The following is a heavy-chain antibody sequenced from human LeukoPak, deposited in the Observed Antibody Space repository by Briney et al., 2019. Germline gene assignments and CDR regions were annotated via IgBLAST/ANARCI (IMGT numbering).Heavy chain of an antibody. CDR1: GFTFSDYS. CDR3: ARERSVVADY. V-gene: IGHV3-21*01. Sequence: GGSLRLSCVASGFTFSDYSMNWVRQAPGKGLEWVSAIGSTSTFISYADSVRGRFTISRDNAENPLYLQMNSLRAEDTAIYFCARERSVVADYWGQGTLVTVS. J-gene: IGHJ4*02. CDR2: IGSTSTFI. D-gene: IGHD2-21*01.